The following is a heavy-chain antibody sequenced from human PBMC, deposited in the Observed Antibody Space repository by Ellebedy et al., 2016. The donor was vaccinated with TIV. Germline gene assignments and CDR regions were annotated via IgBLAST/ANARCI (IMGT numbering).Heavy chain of an antibody. CDR2: ILHSGRT. Sequence: MPSETLSLTCAVYAGSFSGYYWSWILQAPGKGLEWIGEILHSGRTNYHPSLKCRVTRLVDTSKSQFSLRLTSATAADTAVDYGARGEGGVLLWFGEITFHSWGQGTLVTVSS. J-gene: IGHJ4*02. CDR3: ARGEGGVLLWFGEITFHS. D-gene: IGHD3-10*01. CDR1: AGSFSGYY. V-gene: IGHV4-34*01.